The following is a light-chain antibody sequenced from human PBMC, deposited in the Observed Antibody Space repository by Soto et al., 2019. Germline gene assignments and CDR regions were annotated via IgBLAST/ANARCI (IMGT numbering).Light chain of an antibody. CDR2: NTN. CDR1: SPTIGGNT. Sequence: QSVLTQPPSASGTPGQRVTISCSGDSPTIGGNTVTWYQHLPGAAPTVLIYNTNVRPSGVPDRFSASKSGTSASLAITGLQPEDEAEYYCRSYDSGLVGLVFGTGTKLTVL. CDR3: RSYDSGLVGLV. J-gene: IGLJ2*01. V-gene: IGLV1-44*01.